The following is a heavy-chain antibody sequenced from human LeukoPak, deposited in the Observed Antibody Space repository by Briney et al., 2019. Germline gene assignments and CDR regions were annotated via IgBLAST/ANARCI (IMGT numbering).Heavy chain of an antibody. Sequence: GGALRLSCAASGFTFSNAWMSWVRQAPGKGLEWVGRIKSKTDGGTTDSAAPVKGRFTISRDDSKNTLYLQMNSLKTEDTAVYYCTTRYDYGEYGRSYWGQGTLVTVSS. J-gene: IGHJ4*02. CDR2: IKSKTDGGTT. V-gene: IGHV3-15*01. CDR1: GFTFSNAW. CDR3: TTRYDYGEYGRSY. D-gene: IGHD4-17*01.